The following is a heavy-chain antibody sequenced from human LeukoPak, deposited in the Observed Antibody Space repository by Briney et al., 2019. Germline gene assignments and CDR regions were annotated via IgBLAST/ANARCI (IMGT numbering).Heavy chain of an antibody. D-gene: IGHD3-10*01. Sequence: PGGSLRLSCAASGFTFSDYYMSWIRQAPGKGLEWVSCISSSGSTIYYADSVKGRFTISRDNAKNSLYLQMNSLRAEDTAVYYCARDGDYYGSGSYYNEVYYFDYWGQGTLVTVSS. V-gene: IGHV3-11*04. CDR3: ARDGDYYGSGSYYNEVYYFDY. CDR1: GFTFSDYY. CDR2: ISSSGSTI. J-gene: IGHJ4*02.